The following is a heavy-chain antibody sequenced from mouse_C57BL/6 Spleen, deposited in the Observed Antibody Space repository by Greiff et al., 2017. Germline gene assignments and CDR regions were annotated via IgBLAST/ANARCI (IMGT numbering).Heavy chain of an antibody. CDR2: INPNNGGT. J-gene: IGHJ4*01. CDR1: GYTFTDYN. Sequence: EVKLMESGPELVKPGASVKIPCKASGYTFTDYNMDWVKQSHGKSLEWIGDINPNNGGTIYNQKFKGKATLTVDKSSSTAYMELRSLTSEDTAVYYCARGTGTNYYAMDYWGQGTSVTVSS. CDR3: ARGTGTNYYAMDY. V-gene: IGHV1-18*01. D-gene: IGHD4-1*01.